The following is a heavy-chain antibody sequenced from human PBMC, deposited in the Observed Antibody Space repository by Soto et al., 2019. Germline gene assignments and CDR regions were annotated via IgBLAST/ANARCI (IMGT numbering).Heavy chain of an antibody. D-gene: IGHD3-16*01. V-gene: IGHV3-7*05. Sequence: EVQLVESGGGLVQPGGSLRLSCAASGFTFRTYWLSWVRQVPGKGLEWVANINLDGSEKNYVDSVKGRFTISRDNARNSFFLQMSSLGAEDTALYYCARDGSMSWESYDCHGMDVWGQGTTVTVSS. CDR2: INLDGSEK. CDR3: ARDGSMSWESYDCHGMDV. CDR1: GFTFRTYW. J-gene: IGHJ6*02.